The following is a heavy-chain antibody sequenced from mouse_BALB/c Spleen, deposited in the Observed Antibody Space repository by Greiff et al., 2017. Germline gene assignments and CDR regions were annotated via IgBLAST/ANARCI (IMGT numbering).Heavy chain of an antibody. D-gene: IGHD1-2*01. CDR2: ISYSGST. CDR1: GYSITSDYA. Sequence: EVKLVESGPGLVKPSQSLSLTCTVTGYSITSDYAWNWIRQFPGNKLEWMGYISYSGSTSYNPSLKSRISITRDTSKNQFFLQLNSVTTEDTATYYCARGDYYGYFAYWGQGTLVTVSA. V-gene: IGHV3-2*02. CDR3: ARGDYYGYFAY. J-gene: IGHJ3*01.